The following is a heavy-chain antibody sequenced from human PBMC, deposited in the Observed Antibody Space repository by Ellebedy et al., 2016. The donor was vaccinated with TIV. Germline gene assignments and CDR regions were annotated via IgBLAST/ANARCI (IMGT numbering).Heavy chain of an antibody. CDR2: IYYNGNT. CDR3: ARHFNSGTYPLDY. D-gene: IGHD3-10*01. CDR1: GGSISNYY. V-gene: IGHV4-59*08. Sequence: SDTLSLTXTVSGGSISNYYWSWFRQPPGKRLEWIAYIYYNGNTNYNPSLKSRVTISVATSENQFSLRLTSVTAADTAVYYCARHFNSGTYPLDYWGPGTLVTVSS. J-gene: IGHJ4*02.